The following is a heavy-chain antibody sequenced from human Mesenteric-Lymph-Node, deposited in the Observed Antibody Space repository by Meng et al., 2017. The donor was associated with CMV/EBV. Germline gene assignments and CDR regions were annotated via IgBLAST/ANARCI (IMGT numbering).Heavy chain of an antibody. Sequence: GASLRPSSAASGSIFSNFEMSWVRQAPGKGLEWISYISSSSRTIYYGDSVKGRFTISRDNAKNSLFLQMNSLRDEGTAVYYCTRDVRNDYDRSGPDAFDIWGQGTLVTVSS. CDR2: ISSSSRTI. J-gene: IGHJ3*02. CDR1: GSIFSNFE. CDR3: TRDVRNDYDRSGPDAFDI. D-gene: IGHD3-22*01. V-gene: IGHV3-48*03.